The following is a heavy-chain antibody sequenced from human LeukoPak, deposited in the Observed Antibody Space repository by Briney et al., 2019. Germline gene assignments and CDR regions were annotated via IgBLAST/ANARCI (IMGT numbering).Heavy chain of an antibody. D-gene: IGHD3-22*01. Sequence: SETLSLTCAVYGGSFSGYYWSRIRQPPGKGLEWIGEINHSGSTNYNPSLKSRVTISVDTSKNQFSLKLSSVTAADTAVYYCARGYYDSSGYWGIYYYYGMDVWGQGTTVTVSS. CDR2: INHSGST. CDR3: ARGYYDSSGYWGIYYYYGMDV. V-gene: IGHV4-34*01. CDR1: GGSFSGYY. J-gene: IGHJ6*02.